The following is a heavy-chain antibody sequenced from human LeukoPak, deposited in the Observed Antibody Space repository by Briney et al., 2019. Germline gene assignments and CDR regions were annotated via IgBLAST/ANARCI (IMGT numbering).Heavy chain of an antibody. CDR1: GGSISSGGYY. CDR3: ARDYGGNVDY. CDR2: IYYSGST. V-gene: IGHV4-31*03. J-gene: IGHJ4*02. Sequence: PPETLSLTCTVSGGSISSGGYYWSWIRQHPGKGLEWIGYIYYSGSTYYNPSLKSRVTISVDTSKNQFSLKLSSVTAADTAVYYCARDYGGNVDYWGQGTLVTVSS. D-gene: IGHD4-23*01.